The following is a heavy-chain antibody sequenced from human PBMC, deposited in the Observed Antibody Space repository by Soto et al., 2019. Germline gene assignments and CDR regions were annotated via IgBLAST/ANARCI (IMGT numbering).Heavy chain of an antibody. D-gene: IGHD2-8*01. CDR1: GFTFSNAW. V-gene: IGHV3-15*01. CDR3: TTDFPFNGPHGPPLAPAAFDI. CDR2: IKSKTDGGTT. J-gene: IGHJ3*02. Sequence: GGSLRLSCAASGFTFSNAWMSWVRQAPGKGLEWVGRIKSKTDGGTTDYAAPVKGRFTISRDDSKNTLYPQMNSLKTEDTAVYYCTTDFPFNGPHGPPLAPAAFDIWGKGTMVTVSS.